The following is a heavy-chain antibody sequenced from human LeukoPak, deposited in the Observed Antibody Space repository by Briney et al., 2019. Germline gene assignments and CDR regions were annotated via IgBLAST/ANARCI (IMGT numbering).Heavy chain of an antibody. Sequence: GSLRLSCAASGFTFSSYGMHWVRQAPGKGLEWVAFIRYDGSNKYYADSVKGRFTISRDNAKNSLHLQMNSLRAEDTAVYYCARHTWQWIPFDDWGQGTQVTISS. CDR3: ARHTWQWIPFDD. V-gene: IGHV3-30*02. D-gene: IGHD5-18*01. CDR1: GFTFSSYG. CDR2: IRYDGSNK. J-gene: IGHJ4*02.